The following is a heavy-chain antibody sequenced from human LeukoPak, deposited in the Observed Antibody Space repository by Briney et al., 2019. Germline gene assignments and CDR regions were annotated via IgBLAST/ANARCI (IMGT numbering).Heavy chain of an antibody. CDR2: IWYDGSNK. CDR3: AREPPWFGEFPFDY. J-gene: IGHJ4*02. CDR1: GFTFSSYG. Sequence: GGSLRLSCAASGFTFSSYGMHWVRQAPGKGLEWVAVIWYDGSNKYYADSVKGRFTISRDNSKNTLYLQMNSLRAEDTAVYYCAREPPWFGEFPFDYWGQGTLVTVSS. V-gene: IGHV3-33*01. D-gene: IGHD3-10*01.